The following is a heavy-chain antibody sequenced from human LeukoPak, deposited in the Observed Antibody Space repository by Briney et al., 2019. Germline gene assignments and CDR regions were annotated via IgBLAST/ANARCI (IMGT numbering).Heavy chain of an antibody. CDR1: GFTFNSYS. J-gene: IGHJ4*02. V-gene: IGHV3-48*02. Sequence: GGSLRLSCAASGFTFNSYSMNWVRQAPGKGLEWVSYIASTSSPIYYADSVKGRFTNSRDNARNSLHLQMNSLRDEDTAVYYCARDGSNSGPDFDYWGQGILVTVSS. CDR2: IASTSSPI. D-gene: IGHD2/OR15-2a*01. CDR3: ARDGSNSGPDFDY.